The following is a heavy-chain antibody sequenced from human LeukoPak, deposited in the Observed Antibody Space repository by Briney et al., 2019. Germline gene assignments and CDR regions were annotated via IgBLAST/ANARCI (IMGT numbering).Heavy chain of an antibody. CDR3: ARVPPYGSGRGYFDY. CDR2: INHSGST. J-gene: IGHJ4*02. CDR1: GGSFSGYY. D-gene: IGHD3-10*01. Sequence: PSETLSPTCAVYGGSFSGYYWSWIRQPPWKWLDWIGEINHSGSTNYNPSLKSRVPISVDPSKNQFSMKLASLTVAHTAVSYFARVPPYGSGRGYFDYWGQGTLVTVSS. V-gene: IGHV4-34*01.